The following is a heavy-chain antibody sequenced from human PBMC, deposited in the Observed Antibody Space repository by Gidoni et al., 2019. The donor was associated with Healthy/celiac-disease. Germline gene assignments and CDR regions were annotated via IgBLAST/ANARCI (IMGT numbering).Heavy chain of an antibody. CDR1: GYSFTSYW. Sequence: EVQLVQSGAEVKKPGESLKISCKGSGYSFTSYWIGWVRQMPGKGLEWMGIIYPGDSDTRYSPSFQGQVTISADKSISTAYLQWSSLKASDTAMYYCARSDCSSTSCYKMDVWGQGTTVTVSS. D-gene: IGHD2-2*02. J-gene: IGHJ6*02. CDR3: ARSDCSSTSCYKMDV. CDR2: IYPGDSDT. V-gene: IGHV5-51*03.